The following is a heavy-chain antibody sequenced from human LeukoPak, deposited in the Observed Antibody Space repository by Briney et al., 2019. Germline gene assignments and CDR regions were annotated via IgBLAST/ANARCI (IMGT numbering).Heavy chain of an antibody. Sequence: GGSLRLSCAASGFTFSNYWMHWVRQAPGKGLTWVSRIKSDGSGTTYADSVKGRFTISRDNAKKTLYLQMNSLRDDDTAVYYCARDMTLEMATKSGHLVDYWGQGTLVTVSS. CDR1: GFTFSNYW. CDR3: ARDMTLEMATKSGHLVDY. CDR2: IKSDGSGT. V-gene: IGHV3-74*01. D-gene: IGHD5-24*01. J-gene: IGHJ4*02.